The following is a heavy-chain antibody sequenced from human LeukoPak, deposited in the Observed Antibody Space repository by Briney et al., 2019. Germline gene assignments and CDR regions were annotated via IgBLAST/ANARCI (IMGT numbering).Heavy chain of an antibody. CDR2: INSDGSST. Sequence: PGGSLRLSCAASGFTFSSYWMHWVRQAPGKGLVWVSRINSDGSSTSYADSVKGRFTISRDNDKNTLYLQMNSLRGEDTAVYYCARAGIAVAGIPFDYWGQGTLVTVSS. CDR3: ARAGIAVAGIPFDY. D-gene: IGHD6-19*01. V-gene: IGHV3-74*01. J-gene: IGHJ4*02. CDR1: GFTFSSYW.